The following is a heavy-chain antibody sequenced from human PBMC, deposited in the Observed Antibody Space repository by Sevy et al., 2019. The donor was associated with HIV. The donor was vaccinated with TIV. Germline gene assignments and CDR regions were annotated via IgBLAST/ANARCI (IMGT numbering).Heavy chain of an antibody. CDR3: ARRRPHDYSYVYMDV. J-gene: IGHJ6*03. CDR2: ISSNNGNT. Sequence: ASVKVSCKASGYTFTSFGISWVRQAPGQGFEWIGWISSNNGNTKYAQKFQGRVTMTTETSTSTAYMELRNLRSDDTALYYCARRRPHDYSYVYMDVWGKGTTVTVSS. V-gene: IGHV1-18*01. CDR1: GYTFTSFG.